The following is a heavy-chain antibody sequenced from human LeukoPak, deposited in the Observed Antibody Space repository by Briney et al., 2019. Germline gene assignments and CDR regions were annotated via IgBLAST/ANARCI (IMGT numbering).Heavy chain of an antibody. J-gene: IGHJ4*02. CDR1: GFTFSSYG. Sequence: GGSLRLSCAASGFTFSSYGMHWVRQAPGKGLEWVAVISYDGSNKYYADSVKGQFTISRDNSKNTLYLQMNSLRAEDTAVYYCNSRYYYGSGTSPDDFDYWGQGTLVTVSS. V-gene: IGHV3-30*03. CDR3: NSRYYYGSGTSPDDFDY. D-gene: IGHD3-10*01. CDR2: ISYDGSNK.